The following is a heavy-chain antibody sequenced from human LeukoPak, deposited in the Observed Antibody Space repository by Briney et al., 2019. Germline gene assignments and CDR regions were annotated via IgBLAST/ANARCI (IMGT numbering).Heavy chain of an antibody. Sequence: GGSLRLSSAVSGFTIGRYWMHWVRQAPGKELVWVSRINFDGSSTFYADSVKGRFTISRDNAKNTLYLQMNSLRAEDTAVYYCVTGLLETTNSWGQGTLVTVSS. V-gene: IGHV3-74*01. CDR1: GFTIGRYW. CDR2: INFDGSST. CDR3: VTGLLETTNS. J-gene: IGHJ4*02. D-gene: IGHD1-1*01.